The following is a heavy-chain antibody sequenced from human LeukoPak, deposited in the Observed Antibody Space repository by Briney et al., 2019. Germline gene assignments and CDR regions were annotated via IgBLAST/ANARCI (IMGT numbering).Heavy chain of an antibody. Sequence: SETLSLTCTVSGGSISSYYWSWIRQTPGKGLEWIGYIYYSGSTNYNPSLKSRVTISVDTSKNQFSLKLSSVTAADTAVYYCARDNYDSSGYYYGYFDYWGQGTLVTVSS. J-gene: IGHJ4*02. CDR1: GGSISSYY. CDR3: ARDNYDSSGYYYGYFDY. CDR2: IYYSGST. V-gene: IGHV4-59*01. D-gene: IGHD3-22*01.